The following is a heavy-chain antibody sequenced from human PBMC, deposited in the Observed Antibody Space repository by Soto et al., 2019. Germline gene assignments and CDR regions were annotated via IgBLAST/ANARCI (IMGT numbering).Heavy chain of an antibody. J-gene: IGHJ6*02. D-gene: IGHD2-2*01. CDR2: IHFSEST. Sequence: PSETLSLTCIVSGGSISTSNYYWAWIRQPPGKALEWIGSIHFSESTYYNPSLWSRVTISVDTSQNQISLSLGSVTAADTAVYYCAREEVPQWFTRGYYGMDVWGQGTTVTVSS. CDR1: GGSISTSNYY. V-gene: IGHV4-39*02. CDR3: AREEVPQWFTRGYYGMDV.